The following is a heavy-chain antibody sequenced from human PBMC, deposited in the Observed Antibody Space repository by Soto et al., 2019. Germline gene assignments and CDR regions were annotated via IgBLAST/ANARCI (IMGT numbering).Heavy chain of an antibody. CDR3: ARALIAARPRFWYYYGMDV. V-gene: IGHV1-18*01. J-gene: IGHJ6*02. Sequence: GASVKVSCKASGYTFTSYGISWVRQAPGQGLEWMGWISAYNGNTNYAQKLQGRVTMTTDTSTSTAYMELRSLRSDDTAVYYCARALIAARPRFWYYYGMDVWGQGTTVTVSS. CDR1: GYTFTSYG. D-gene: IGHD6-6*01. CDR2: ISAYNGNT.